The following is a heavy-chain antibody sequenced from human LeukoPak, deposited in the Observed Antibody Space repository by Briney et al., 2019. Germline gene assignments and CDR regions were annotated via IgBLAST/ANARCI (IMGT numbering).Heavy chain of an antibody. Sequence: ASVKVSCKASGYTFTGYYMHWVRQAPGQGLEWMGWINPNSGGTNYAQKFQGRVTMTRDTSISTAYMELSRLRSDDTAVYYCARLGCSSTSCYRSYYYYGMDVWGQGTTVTVSS. CDR2: INPNSGGT. V-gene: IGHV1-2*02. D-gene: IGHD2-2*01. CDR3: ARLGCSSTSCYRSYYYYGMDV. J-gene: IGHJ6*02. CDR1: GYTFTGYY.